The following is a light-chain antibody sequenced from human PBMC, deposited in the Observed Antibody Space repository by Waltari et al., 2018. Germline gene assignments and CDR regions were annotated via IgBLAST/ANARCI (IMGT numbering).Light chain of an antibody. CDR3: SSYTSSSTLV. V-gene: IGLV2-14*01. CDR2: EVS. Sequence: CTGTSSDVGGYNYVSWYQQHPGKAPKLMIYEVSNRPSGVSNRFSGSKSGNTASLTISGLQAEDEADYYCSSYTSSSTLVFGGGTKLTVL. CDR1: SSDVGGYNY. J-gene: IGLJ2*01.